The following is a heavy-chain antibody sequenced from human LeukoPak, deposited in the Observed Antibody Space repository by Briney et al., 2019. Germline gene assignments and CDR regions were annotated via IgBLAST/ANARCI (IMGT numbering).Heavy chain of an antibody. D-gene: IGHD5-18*01. J-gene: IGHJ4*02. Sequence: GGSLRLSCSASGFTFGSYGVHWVRQAPGKGLEWVAFIRFDGSNTYYADSVKGRFTISRDNSNNTLYLQMNSLRVEDTAVYYCARGYGESHFDSWGRGSLVTVSS. CDR3: ARGYGESHFDS. CDR2: IRFDGSNT. V-gene: IGHV3-30*02. CDR1: GFTFGSYG.